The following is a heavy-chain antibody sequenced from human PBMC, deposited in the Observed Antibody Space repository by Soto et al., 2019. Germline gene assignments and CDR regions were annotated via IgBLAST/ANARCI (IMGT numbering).Heavy chain of an antibody. D-gene: IGHD4-4*01. J-gene: IGHJ6*03. CDR2: MNPNSGNT. CDR3: ARGIHISKVTTSGYYYYYYRDV. CDR1: GYTFTSYD. V-gene: IGHV1-8*01. Sequence: AASVKVSCKASGYTFTSYDINWVRQATGQGLEWMGWMNPNSGNTGYAQKFQGRVTMTRNTSISTAYMELSSLRSEDTAVYYCARGIHISKVTTSGYYYYYYRDVGGKGPTVTVSS.